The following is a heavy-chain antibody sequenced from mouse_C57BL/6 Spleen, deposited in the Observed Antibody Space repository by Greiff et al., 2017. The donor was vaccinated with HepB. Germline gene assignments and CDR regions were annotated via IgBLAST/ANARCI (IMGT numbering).Heavy chain of an antibody. CDR3: TRWLLGGYFDY. D-gene: IGHD2-3*01. J-gene: IGHJ2*01. CDR1: GFNIKDDY. Sequence: VQLQQSGAELVRPGASVKLSCTASGFNIKDDYMHWVKQRPEQGLEWIGWIDPENGDTEYASKFQGKATITADPSSNTAYLQLSSLTSEDTAVYYCTRWLLGGYFDYWGQGTTLTVSS. V-gene: IGHV14-4*01. CDR2: IDPENGDT.